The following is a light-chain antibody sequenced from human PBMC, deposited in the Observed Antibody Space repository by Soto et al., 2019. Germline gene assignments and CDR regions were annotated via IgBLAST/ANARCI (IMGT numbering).Light chain of an antibody. CDR3: QQYNNWPMYT. Sequence: EIVMTQSPATLSVSPGERATLSCRASQSVSSDLAWYQKRPGQAPRLLIYGASTRATGLPARFSGSGSGTEFTLTISSLQSEDSIYYCQQYNNWPMYTFGQGTKLEIK. J-gene: IGKJ2*01. V-gene: IGKV3-15*01. CDR2: GAS. CDR1: QSVSSD.